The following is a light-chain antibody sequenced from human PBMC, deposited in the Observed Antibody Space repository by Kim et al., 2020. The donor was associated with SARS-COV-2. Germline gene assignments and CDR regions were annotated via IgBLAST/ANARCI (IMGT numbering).Light chain of an antibody. CDR2: GAS. Sequence: SPGERATPSCRASQSVRSNYLTWYQQKPGQAPRLLIYGASSRATGIPDRFSGTGSGTDFTLIISRLEPEDFAVYYCQQYGSSPLTFGGGTKVDIK. V-gene: IGKV3-20*01. CDR3: QQYGSSPLT. CDR1: QSVRSNY. J-gene: IGKJ4*01.